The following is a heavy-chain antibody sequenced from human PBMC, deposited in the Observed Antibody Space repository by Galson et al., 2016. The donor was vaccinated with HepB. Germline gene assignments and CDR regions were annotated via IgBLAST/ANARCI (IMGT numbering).Heavy chain of an antibody. CDR1: GFTLSAYG. CDR3: ARDPRHGEGWFDP. CDR2: TWYDRTTN. D-gene: IGHD5-24*01. J-gene: IGHJ5*02. V-gene: IGHV3-33*01. Sequence: SLRLPCAASGFTLSAYGMHWLRQAPGKGLEWLSFTWYDRTTNWDKDSVKDRFTISRANSENTVYPQMNSLSIEDTAVYYCARDPRHGEGWFDPWGQGTLVTVSS.